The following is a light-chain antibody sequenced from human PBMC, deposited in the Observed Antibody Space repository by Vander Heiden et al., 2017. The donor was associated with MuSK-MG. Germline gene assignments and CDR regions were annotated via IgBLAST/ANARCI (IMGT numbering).Light chain of an antibody. V-gene: IGKV3-20*01. CDR3: QQYGNSPVT. J-gene: IGKJ5*01. CDR1: QSVSSNF. CDR2: GAS. Sequence: EIVLTQSPGTLSLSPGERATLSCRASQSVSSNFLAWYQQRPGQPPRLLIYGASIRATGIPDRISGSGSGTDFTLTISRLEPEDFAVYYCQQYGNSPVTFGQGTQLEIK.